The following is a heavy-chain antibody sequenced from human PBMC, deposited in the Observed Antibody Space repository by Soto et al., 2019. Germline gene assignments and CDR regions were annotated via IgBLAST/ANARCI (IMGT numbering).Heavy chain of an antibody. V-gene: IGHV3-23*01. D-gene: IGHD1-26*01. CDR2: LVGSGGDK. CDR3: AKRETSYYYYYMDV. CDR1: GFTFDTYA. Sequence: GGSLRLSCAASGFTFDTYAMNWVRQAPGKGLQWVSGLVGSGGDKSYADSVRGRFTISRDNSKNTLYLQMNNLRDEDTAVYYCAKRETSYYYYYMDVWGKGTTVTVSS. J-gene: IGHJ6*03.